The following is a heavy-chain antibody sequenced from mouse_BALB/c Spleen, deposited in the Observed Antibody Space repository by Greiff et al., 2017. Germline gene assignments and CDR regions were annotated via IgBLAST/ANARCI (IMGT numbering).Heavy chain of an antibody. D-gene: IGHD6-1*01. CDR2: IDPANGNT. V-gene: IGHV14-3*02. CDR3: ARFSPFAY. J-gene: IGHJ3*01. CDR1: GFNIKDYY. Sequence: VQLKESGAELVRSGASVKLSCTASGFNIKDYYMHWVKQRPEQGLEWIGRIDPANGNTKYDPKFQGKATITADTSSNTAYLQLSSLTSEDTAVYYCARFSPFAYWGQGTLVTVSA.